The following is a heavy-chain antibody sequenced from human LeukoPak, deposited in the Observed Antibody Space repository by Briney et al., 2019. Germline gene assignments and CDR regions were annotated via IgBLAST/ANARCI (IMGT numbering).Heavy chain of an antibody. Sequence: GGSLRLSCAASGFTFSSYGMHWVRQAPGKGLEWVAVISYDGSNKYYADSVKGRFTISRDNSKSTVYLQMNSLRAEDTAVYYCAKAIAAAGNYHFDHWGQGTLVTVSS. CDR3: AKAIAAAGNYHFDH. CDR2: ISYDGSNK. V-gene: IGHV3-30*18. J-gene: IGHJ4*02. D-gene: IGHD6-13*01. CDR1: GFTFSSYG.